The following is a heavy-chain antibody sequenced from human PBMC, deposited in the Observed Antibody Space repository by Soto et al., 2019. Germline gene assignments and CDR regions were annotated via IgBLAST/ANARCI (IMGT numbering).Heavy chain of an antibody. V-gene: IGHV3-33*01. CDR2: IWYDGSNK. CDR1: GFTFSSYG. CDR3: AREGHYYGSGSYKTYYFDY. J-gene: IGHJ4*02. Sequence: PGGSLRLSCAASGFTFSSYGMHWVRQAPGKGLEWVAVIWYDGSNKYYADSVKGRFTISRDNSKNTLYLQMNSLRAEDTAVYYCAREGHYYGSGSYKTYYFDYWGQGTLVTVSS. D-gene: IGHD3-10*01.